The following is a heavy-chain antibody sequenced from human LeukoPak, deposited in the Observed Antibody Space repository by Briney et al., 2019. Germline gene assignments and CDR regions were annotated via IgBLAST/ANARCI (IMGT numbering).Heavy chain of an antibody. D-gene: IGHD6-19*01. CDR2: ISTDGNNE. Sequence: PGGSLRLSCAASGFSFTMYGIHWVRQAPGKGLEWVAVISTDGNNEYYANSVKGRFTISRDNSKNTVYLQMISLRTEDTAVYYCAKDQIGWAPGYVSGPLDQWGQGTLVTVSS. CDR3: AKDQIGWAPGYVSGPLDQ. J-gene: IGHJ4*02. V-gene: IGHV3-30*18. CDR1: GFSFTMYG.